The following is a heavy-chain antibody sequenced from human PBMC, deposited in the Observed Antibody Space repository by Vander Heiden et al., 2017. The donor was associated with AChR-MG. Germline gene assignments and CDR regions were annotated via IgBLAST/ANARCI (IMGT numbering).Heavy chain of an antibody. D-gene: IGHD2-2*01. V-gene: IGHV3-30-3*01. CDR2: ISYDGSNK. J-gene: IGHJ6*03. Sequence: QVQLVEFGGGVVEPGGSLRISWPAHGFTLRSYAMPGVRQAPGKGLEWVAVISYDGSNKYYADSVKGRFTISRDNSKNTLYLQMNSLRAEDTAVYYCARDPTVAVPAAIYYYYYMDVWGKGTTVTVSS. CDR3: ARDPTVAVPAAIYYYYYMDV. CDR1: GFTLRSYA.